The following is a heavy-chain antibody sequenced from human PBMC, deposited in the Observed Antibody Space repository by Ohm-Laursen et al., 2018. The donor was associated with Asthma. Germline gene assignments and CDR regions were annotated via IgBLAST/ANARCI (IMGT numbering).Heavy chain of an antibody. CDR2: IIPIFGTA. CDR3: ARVGGIAVAGTSLKFDP. V-gene: IGHV1-69*13. Sequence: AASVKVSCKASGGTFSSYAISWVRQAPGQGLEWMGGIIPIFGTANYAQKFQGRVTITADESTSTAYMELSSLRSEDTAVYYCARVGGIAVAGTSLKFDPWGQGTLVTVSS. J-gene: IGHJ5*02. D-gene: IGHD6-19*01. CDR1: GGTFSSYA.